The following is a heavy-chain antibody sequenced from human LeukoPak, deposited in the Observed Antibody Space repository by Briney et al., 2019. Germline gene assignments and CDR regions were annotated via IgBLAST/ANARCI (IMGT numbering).Heavy chain of an antibody. CDR3: ARDRAGTLDY. CDR2: IYSGGST. D-gene: IGHD6-19*01. V-gene: IGHV3-66*01. CDR1: GFTVKTNY. J-gene: IGHJ4*02. Sequence: GGSLRLSRAASGFTVKTNYMSWVRQAPGKGLEWVSVIYSGGSTYYAESVKGRFTISRDNFKNTLYLQMNSVRAEDTAVYYCARDRAGTLDYWGQGTLVTVSS.